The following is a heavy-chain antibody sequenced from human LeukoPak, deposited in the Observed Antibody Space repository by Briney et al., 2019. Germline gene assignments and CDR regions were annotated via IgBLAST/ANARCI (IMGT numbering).Heavy chain of an antibody. CDR1: GGSISSSSYY. CDR3: AREGVSDYYDSSGYSDFDY. V-gene: IGHV4-61*02. J-gene: IGHJ4*02. CDR2: IYTSGST. Sequence: SETLSLTCTVSGGSISSSSYYWGWIRQPAGKGLEWIGRIYTSGSTNYNPSLKSRVTMSVDTSKNQFSLKLSSVTAADTAVYYCAREGVSDYYDSSGYSDFDYWGQGTLVTVSS. D-gene: IGHD3-22*01.